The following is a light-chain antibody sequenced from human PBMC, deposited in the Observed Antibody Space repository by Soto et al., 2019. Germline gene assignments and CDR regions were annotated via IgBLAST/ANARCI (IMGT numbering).Light chain of an antibody. CDR1: QSVASSY. CDR2: AAS. Sequence: EIVLTQSPGTLSLSPGERATLSCRASQSVASSYLAWYQQKPGQAPRLLIYAASSRATGIPDRFSGSGSGTDFTLTISRLEPEDFAVYYCQQYGTSPWPFGQGTKVDI. V-gene: IGKV3-20*01. CDR3: QQYGTSPWP. J-gene: IGKJ1*01.